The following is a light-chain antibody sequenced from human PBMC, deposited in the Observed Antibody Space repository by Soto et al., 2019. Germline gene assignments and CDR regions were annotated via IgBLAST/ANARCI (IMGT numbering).Light chain of an antibody. Sequence: EVVLTQSPATLSLSPGERATLSCRASQSVSTYLAWYQQKPGQAPRLLIYDVSNRATGIPARFSGSGSGTDFTLTISSLEPEDFAVYYCQQRCNWPLTFGGGTKVDIK. CDR1: QSVSTY. CDR2: DVS. V-gene: IGKV3-11*01. J-gene: IGKJ4*01. CDR3: QQRCNWPLT.